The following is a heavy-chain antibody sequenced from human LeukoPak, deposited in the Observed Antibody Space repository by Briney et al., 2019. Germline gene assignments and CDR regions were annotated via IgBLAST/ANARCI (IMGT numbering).Heavy chain of an antibody. J-gene: IGHJ4*02. CDR3: AKGSSDWGSN. D-gene: IGHD7-27*01. CDR1: GFTFSNYG. V-gene: IGHV3-30*02. Sequence: GGSLRLSCAASGFTFSNYGMHWVRQAPGKGLEWVAFIRYDGHNKYYADSVKGRFTISRDNSKNTLYLQMNSLRGEDTAVYYCAKGSSDWGSNWGQGTLVTVSS. CDR2: IRYDGHNK.